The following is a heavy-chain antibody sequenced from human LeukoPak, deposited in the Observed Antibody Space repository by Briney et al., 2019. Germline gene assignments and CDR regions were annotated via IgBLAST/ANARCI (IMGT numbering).Heavy chain of an antibody. CDR2: MTSGGGT. J-gene: IGHJ4*02. V-gene: IGHV3-23*01. D-gene: IGHD6-6*01. CDR1: GFTFSSYA. CDR3: AKDLTRSSGGFDY. Sequence: GGALRLSCAASGFTFSSYAMTWVPQAPGKGLEWVSAMTSGGGTYYADSVKGRFTISRDNSKNTVYLQMNSLRAEDTAVYYCAKDLTRSSGGFDYWGQGTLVTVSS.